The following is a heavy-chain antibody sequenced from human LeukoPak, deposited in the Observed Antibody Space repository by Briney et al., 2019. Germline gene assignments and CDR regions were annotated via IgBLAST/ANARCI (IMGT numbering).Heavy chain of an antibody. V-gene: IGHV4-34*01. D-gene: IGHD2-15*01. CDR1: GGSFSGYY. J-gene: IGHJ4*02. CDR3: ARGASRPKMGYFNY. Sequence: PSETLSLTCAVYGGSFSGYYWSWIRQPPGKGLEWIGEINHSRSTNYNPSLKSRVTISVDTSKNQFSLKLSSVTAADTAVYYCARGASRPKMGYFNYWGQGTLVTVSS. CDR2: INHSRST.